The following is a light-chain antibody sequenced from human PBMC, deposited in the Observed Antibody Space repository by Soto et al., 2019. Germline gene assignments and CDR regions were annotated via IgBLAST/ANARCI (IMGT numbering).Light chain of an antibody. J-gene: IGKJ4*01. CDR2: GAS. V-gene: IGKV3-15*01. CDR1: RSVSSS. CDR3: QQYNDWPPLT. Sequence: EVVVTQSPATLSVSPGERATLSCRASRSVSSSLAWYRQRPGQAPRLLIYGASTRATGVPARFSGSGSGTEFTLTISSLQSEDFAIYYCQQYNDWPPLTFGGGTKVEI.